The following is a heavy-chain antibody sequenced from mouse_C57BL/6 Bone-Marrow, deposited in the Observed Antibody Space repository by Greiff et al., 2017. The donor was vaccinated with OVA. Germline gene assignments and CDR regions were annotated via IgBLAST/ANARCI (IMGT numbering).Heavy chain of an antibody. CDR1: GFNIKDDY. D-gene: IGHD3-2*02. CDR3: TRDGSGPYAFAY. V-gene: IGHV14-4*01. Sequence: EVQLQESGAELVRPGASVKLSCTASGFNIKDDYMHWVKQRPEQGLEWIGWIDPENGDTEYASKFQGKATITADTSSNTAYLQLSSLTSEDTAVYYGTRDGSGPYAFAYWGQGTLVTVSA. CDR2: IDPENGDT. J-gene: IGHJ3*01.